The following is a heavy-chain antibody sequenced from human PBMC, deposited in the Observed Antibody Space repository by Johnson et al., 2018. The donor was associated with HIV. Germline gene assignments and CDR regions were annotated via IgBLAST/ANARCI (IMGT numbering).Heavy chain of an antibody. V-gene: IGHV3-66*01. D-gene: IGHD1-26*01. CDR3: ARDSGAPGNDAFDI. CDR1: RFTVSSNY. J-gene: IGHJ3*02. Sequence: VQLVESGGGLVQPGGSLRLSCAASRFTVSSNYMSWVRQAPGKGLEWVSVIYSGGSTYYADSVKGRFTISRDNSKNTLYLQMGSLRPEDTALYFCARDSGAPGNDAFDIWGQGTMVTISS. CDR2: IYSGGST.